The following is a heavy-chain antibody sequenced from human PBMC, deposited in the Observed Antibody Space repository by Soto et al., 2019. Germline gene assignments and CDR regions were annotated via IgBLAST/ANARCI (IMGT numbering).Heavy chain of an antibody. J-gene: IGHJ1*01. CDR3: ARDSHYDSSGYYYSPAEYFQH. V-gene: IGHV3-48*02. Sequence: XVSLRLSFAASGFTFSGYSMNWVRQAPGKGLEWVSYISSSSSTIYYADSVKGRFTISRDNAKNSLYLQMNSLRDEDTAVYYCARDSHYDSSGYYYSPAEYFQHWGQRTLVTVSS. D-gene: IGHD3-22*01. CDR1: GFTFSGYS. CDR2: ISSSSSTI.